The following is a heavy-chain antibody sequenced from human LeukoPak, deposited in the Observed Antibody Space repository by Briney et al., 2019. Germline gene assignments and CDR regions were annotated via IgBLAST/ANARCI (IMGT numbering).Heavy chain of an antibody. V-gene: IGHV3-11*01. CDR2: ISSSGSTI. CDR3: ARDQVSLEAFDI. D-gene: IGHD5-24*01. CDR1: GFTFSDYY. J-gene: IGHJ3*02. Sequence: PGGSLRLSCAAAGFTFSDYYMSWIRQAPGKGLEWVSYISSSGSTIYYADSVKGRFTISRDNAKNSLYLQMNSLRAEDTAVYYCARDQVSLEAFDIRGQGTMVTVSS.